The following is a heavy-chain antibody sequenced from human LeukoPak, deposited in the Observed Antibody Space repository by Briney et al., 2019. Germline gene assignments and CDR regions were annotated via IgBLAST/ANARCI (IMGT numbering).Heavy chain of an antibody. D-gene: IGHD3-9*01. CDR3: ARHRPGLRYFDWLGSSAFDI. V-gene: IGHV4-4*02. Sequence: SGTLSLTCAVSGGSISSSNWWSWVRQPPGKGLEWIGEIYHSGSTNYNPSLKSRVTISVDKSKNQFSLKLSSVTAADTAVYYCARHRPGLRYFDWLGSSAFDIWGQGTMVTVSS. CDR1: GGSISSSNW. CDR2: IYHSGST. J-gene: IGHJ3*02.